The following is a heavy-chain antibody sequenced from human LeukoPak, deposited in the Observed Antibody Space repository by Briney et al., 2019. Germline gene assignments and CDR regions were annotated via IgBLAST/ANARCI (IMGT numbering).Heavy chain of an antibody. CDR2: AST. J-gene: IGHJ5*02. V-gene: IGHV4-39*01. CDR3: GRHAAFAPVDL. Sequence: PSETLSLTCTISGASISNDYWGWIRQPPGKGLEWIASASTYYNSSLESRVTMSIDTSKNQFSLRLTSLTAADTAVYYCGRHAAFAPVDLWGQGSLVTVSS. CDR1: GASISNDY.